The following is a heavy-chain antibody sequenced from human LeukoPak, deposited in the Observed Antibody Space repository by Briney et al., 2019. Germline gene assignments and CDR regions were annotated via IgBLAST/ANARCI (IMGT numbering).Heavy chain of an antibody. CDR3: ARLNTVVAVAATLSWVRWFDP. CDR2: ISYSGST. J-gene: IGHJ5*02. D-gene: IGHD2-15*01. Sequence: PSQTLSLTCAVSGGSISSGGYYWSWIRQPPGKGLEWIGYISYSGSTNYNPSLKTRVTISVDTSKNQFSLKLSSVTAADTAVYYCARLNTVVAVAATLSWVRWFDPWGQGTLVTVSS. CDR1: GGSISSGGYY. V-gene: IGHV4-61*08.